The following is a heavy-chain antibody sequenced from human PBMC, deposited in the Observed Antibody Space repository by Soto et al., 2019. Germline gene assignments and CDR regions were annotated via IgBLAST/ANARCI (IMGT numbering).Heavy chain of an antibody. D-gene: IGHD5-12*01. Sequence: SETLSRTCSVCGGCIKNYYWNWLRQATGKGLEWIGYIYYSGSTNYHPSLRGRVTSSVGRSKNQFSLKLTSVTAADTAVYYCARVGPSGDSGDEDYYYYGMDVWGQWTTGTVS. CDR1: GGCIKNYY. J-gene: IGHJ6*02. V-gene: IGHV4-59*01. CDR3: ARVGPSGDSGDEDYYYYGMDV. CDR2: IYYSGST.